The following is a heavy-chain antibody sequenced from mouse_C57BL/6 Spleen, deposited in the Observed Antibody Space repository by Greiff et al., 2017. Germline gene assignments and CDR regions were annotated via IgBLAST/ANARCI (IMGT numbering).Heavy chain of an antibody. CDR1: GYAFSSSW. CDR2: IYPGDGDT. J-gene: IGHJ3*01. D-gene: IGHD3-2*02. CDR3: ARSDSSGYFAY. Sequence: QVQLKQSGPELVKPGASVKISCKASGYAFSSSWMNWVKQRPGKGLEWIGRIYPGDGDTNYNGKFKGKATLTADKSSSTAYMHLSSLTSEDSAVYFCARSDSSGYFAYWGQGTLVTVSA. V-gene: IGHV1-82*01.